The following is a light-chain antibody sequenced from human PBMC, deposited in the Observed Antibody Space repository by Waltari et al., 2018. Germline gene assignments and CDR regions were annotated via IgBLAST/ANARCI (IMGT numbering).Light chain of an antibody. CDR1: QSLVDSDGNTY. V-gene: IGKV2-30*01. J-gene: IGKJ1*01. CDR2: KVS. CDR3: MHGTLWPPAWT. Sequence: DIVMTQSPLSLPVTLGQPASISCRSSQSLVDSDGNTYLNWFQQRPGQSPRRLIYKVSNRDSGVPDRFSGSGSGTDFTLKISRVEAEDIGVYYCMHGTLWPPAWTFGQGTKVEIK.